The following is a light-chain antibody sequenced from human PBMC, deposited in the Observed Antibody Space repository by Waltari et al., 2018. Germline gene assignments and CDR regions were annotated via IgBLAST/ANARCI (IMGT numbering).Light chain of an antibody. CDR2: GNS. V-gene: IGLV1-40*01. CDR3: QSYDSSLSGFVV. J-gene: IGLJ2*01. CDR1: SSNIGAGYD. Sequence: QSVLTQPPSVSGAPGQRVTISCTGSSSNIGAGYDVHWYQQLPGTAPNLLIYGNSTRPSRVPDRFSGSKSGTSASLAITGLQAEDEADYYCQSYDSSLSGFVVFGGGTKLTVL.